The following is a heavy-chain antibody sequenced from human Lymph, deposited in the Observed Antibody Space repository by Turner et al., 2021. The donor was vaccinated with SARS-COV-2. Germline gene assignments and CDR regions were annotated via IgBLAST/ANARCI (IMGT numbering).Heavy chain of an antibody. D-gene: IGHD3-22*01. J-gene: IGHJ4*02. CDR3: AKNEMAMIVVVITLFDY. CDR2: ISYDGSHK. V-gene: IGHV3-30-3*02. Sequence: QVQLVESGGGVVQPGRSLRRSCAASGFTFSSYAMHWVRQAPGKGLEWVAGISYDGSHKYYADSVKCRFTVSRDNSKNTLYLQMNSLRAEDTAVYYCAKNEMAMIVVVITLFDYWGQGTLVTVSS. CDR1: GFTFSSYA.